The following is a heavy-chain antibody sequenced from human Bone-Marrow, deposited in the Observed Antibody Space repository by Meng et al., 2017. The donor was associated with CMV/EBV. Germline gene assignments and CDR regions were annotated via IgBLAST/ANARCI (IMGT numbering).Heavy chain of an antibody. J-gene: IGHJ6*02. D-gene: IGHD2-2*02. Sequence: GGSLRLSCAASGFRFTTYWMFWVRQAPGKGLVWVSYVNNDGSSTNYADSVKGRFTISRDHARSTAYLQMNSLRAEDTAVYYCARGYPNYYYGMDVWGQGTTVTVSS. V-gene: IGHV3-74*01. CDR3: ARGYPNYYYGMDV. CDR2: VNNDGSST. CDR1: GFRFTTYW.